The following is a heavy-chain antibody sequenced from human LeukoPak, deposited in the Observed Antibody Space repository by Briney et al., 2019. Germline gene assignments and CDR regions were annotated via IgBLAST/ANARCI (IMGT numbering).Heavy chain of an antibody. J-gene: IGHJ4*02. Sequence: NPSETLSLTCTVSGDSISSYYWSWIRQPPGKGLEWIGYIYYSGSTNYNPSLKSRVTISVDTSKNQFSLKLSSVTAADTAVYYCARLGGGSGYYYFDYWGQGTLVTVSS. CDR1: GDSISSYY. D-gene: IGHD3-22*01. CDR2: IYYSGST. V-gene: IGHV4-59*01. CDR3: ARLGGGSGYYYFDY.